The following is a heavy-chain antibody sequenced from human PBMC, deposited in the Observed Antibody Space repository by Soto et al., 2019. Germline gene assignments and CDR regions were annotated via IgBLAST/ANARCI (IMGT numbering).Heavy chain of an antibody. Sequence: SVKVSCKASGGTFSSYAISWVRQAPGQGLEWMGGIIPIFGTANYAQKFQGRVTITADKSTSTAYMELSSLRSEDTAVYYCPSLPTGPGYYYGMDVWGQGTTVTVSS. CDR1: GGTFSSYA. V-gene: IGHV1-69*06. CDR2: IIPIFGTA. D-gene: IGHD1-1*01. J-gene: IGHJ6*02. CDR3: PSLPTGPGYYYGMDV.